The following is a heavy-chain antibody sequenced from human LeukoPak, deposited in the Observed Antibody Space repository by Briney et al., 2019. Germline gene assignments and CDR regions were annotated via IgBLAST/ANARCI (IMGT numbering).Heavy chain of an antibody. CDR2: ISSSGSTI. J-gene: IGHJ4*02. CDR3: ARDSSTGEYDY. V-gene: IGHV3-11*01. CDR1: GFTFSDYY. D-gene: IGHD7-27*01. Sequence: GGSLRLSCAASGFTFSDYYMSWIRQAPGKGLEWVSYISSSGSTISYADSVKGRFTISRDNAKNSLYLQMNSLRAEDTAVYYCARDSSTGEYDYWGQGTLVTVSS.